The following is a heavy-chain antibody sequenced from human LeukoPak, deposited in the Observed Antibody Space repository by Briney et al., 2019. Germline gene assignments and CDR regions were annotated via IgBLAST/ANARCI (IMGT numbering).Heavy chain of an antibody. D-gene: IGHD2-2*01. CDR2: IYYSGST. V-gene: IGHV4-39*07. CDR3: ARRALYCSSTSCFPNFDY. J-gene: IGHJ4*02. Sequence: SETLSLTCTVSGGSISSSSYYWGWIRQPPGKGLEWIGSIYYSGSTYYNPSLKSRVTISVDTSNNQFSLKLSSVTAADTAVYYCARRALYCSSTSCFPNFDYWGQGTLVTVSS. CDR1: GGSISSSSYY.